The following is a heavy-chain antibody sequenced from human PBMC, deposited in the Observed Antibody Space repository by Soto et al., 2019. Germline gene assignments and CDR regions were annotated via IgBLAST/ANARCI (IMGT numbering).Heavy chain of an antibody. V-gene: IGHV3-23*01. J-gene: IGHJ4*02. CDR2: ISGGGSNT. CDR3: AKDINKYSSSLRGSYFDY. Sequence: PGGSLRLSCAASGFPFSSYVMSWVRQAPGKGLEWVSGISGGGSNTFYADSVKGRFTISRDNSKNTLLLQMNSLGAEDTAVYYCAKDINKYSSSLRGSYFDYWGQGIGVTISS. D-gene: IGHD4-4*01. CDR1: GFPFSSYV.